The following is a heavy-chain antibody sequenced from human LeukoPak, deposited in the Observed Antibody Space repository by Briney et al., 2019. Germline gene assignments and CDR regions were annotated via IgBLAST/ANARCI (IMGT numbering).Heavy chain of an antibody. CDR1: GGSISSGRYY. CDR3: ARGPHGGYIGNWFDP. CDR2: IYTSGST. Sequence: PSETLSLTCTVSGGSISSGRYYWSWIRQPAGKGLEWIGRIYTSGSTNYNPSLKSRVTISVDTSKNQFSLKLSSVTAADTAVYYCARGPHGGYIGNWFDPWGQGTLVTVSS. V-gene: IGHV4-61*02. J-gene: IGHJ5*02. D-gene: IGHD5-12*01.